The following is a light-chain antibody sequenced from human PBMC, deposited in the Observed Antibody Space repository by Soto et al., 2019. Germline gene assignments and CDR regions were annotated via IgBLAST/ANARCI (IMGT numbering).Light chain of an antibody. J-gene: IGKJ4*01. V-gene: IGKV3-20*01. CDR1: QSVSLS. CDR2: DAS. Sequence: EIVLTQSPGTLSLSPGERATLSCRASQSVSLSLAWYQQKPGQAPRLLIYDASSRATGIPDRFSGGGSGTDFTLTISRLEPEDFAVYYCQQFSSYPLTFGGGTKVDIK. CDR3: QQFSSYPLT.